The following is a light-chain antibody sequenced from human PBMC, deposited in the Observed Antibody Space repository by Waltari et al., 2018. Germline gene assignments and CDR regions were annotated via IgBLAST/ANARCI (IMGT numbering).Light chain of an antibody. V-gene: IGLV2-14*03. Sequence: QSALTQPAPVSGSPGQSITISCTGTSSDVGAYNYVSWYQQHPGQAPKLMIYDVSNRPPGMLTRVSGSKAGNTASLTFSGLQAEEEADYYCSSYTRSAPLGMYGGGTKLTVL. CDR1: SSDVGAYNY. J-gene: IGLJ3*02. CDR3: SSYTRSAPLGM. CDR2: DVS.